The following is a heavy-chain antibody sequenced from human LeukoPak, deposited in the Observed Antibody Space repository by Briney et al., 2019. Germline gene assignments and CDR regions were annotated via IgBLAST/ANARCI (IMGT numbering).Heavy chain of an antibody. CDR3: TKLELELRDRLFDY. J-gene: IGHJ4*02. CDR2: ISGSGGST. D-gene: IGHD1-7*01. V-gene: IGHV3-23*01. Sequence: GGSLRLSCAASGFTFSSYAMSWVGQAPGKGREWVSAISGSGGSTYYADSVKGRFTISRDNSKNTLYLQMNSLRAEDTAVYYCTKLELELRDRLFDYWGQGTLVTVSS. CDR1: GFTFSSYA.